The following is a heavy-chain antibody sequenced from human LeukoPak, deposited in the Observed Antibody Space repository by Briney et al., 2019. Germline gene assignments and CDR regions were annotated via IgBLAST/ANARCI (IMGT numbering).Heavy chain of an antibody. CDR2: INTGGSTT. Sequence: GGSLRLSCAASGFTFSSYWMHWVRQAPGKGLVWVSRINTGGSTTDYADSVKGRFTISRDNAKNTLYLQMNSLRAEDTAAYYCSRDLRGRDDYWGQGILVIVSS. D-gene: IGHD5-24*01. J-gene: IGHJ4*02. CDR1: GFTFSSYW. V-gene: IGHV3-74*01. CDR3: SRDLRGRDDY.